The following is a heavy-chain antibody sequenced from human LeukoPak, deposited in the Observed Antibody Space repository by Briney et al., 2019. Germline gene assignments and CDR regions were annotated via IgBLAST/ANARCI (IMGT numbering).Heavy chain of an antibody. J-gene: IGHJ6*03. CDR2: ISYDGTNK. CDR3: VRSPTYYNMDV. Sequence: PGESLTLSCAASGFTFSNYVIHWVRQAPGKGLEWLAVISYDGTNKYYADFVKGRFTISRDHSQSTVDLQMNTLGGADTAVYYCVRSPTYYNMDVWGQGTTVTVSS. CDR1: GFTFSNYV. V-gene: IGHV3-30*03.